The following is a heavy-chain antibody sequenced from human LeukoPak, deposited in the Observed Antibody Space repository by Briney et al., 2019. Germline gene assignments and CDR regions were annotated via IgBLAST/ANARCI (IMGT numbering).Heavy chain of an antibody. V-gene: IGHV5-51*01. Sequence: GESLKISCKGSGYSFTSYWIGWVRQMPGKGLKWMGIIYPGDSDTRYSPSFQGQVTISADKSISTAYLQWSSLKASDTAMYYCARLPLPSAPREQWLVFDYWGQGTLVTVSS. CDR1: GYSFTSYW. J-gene: IGHJ4*02. D-gene: IGHD6-19*01. CDR3: ARLPLPSAPREQWLVFDY. CDR2: IYPGDSDT.